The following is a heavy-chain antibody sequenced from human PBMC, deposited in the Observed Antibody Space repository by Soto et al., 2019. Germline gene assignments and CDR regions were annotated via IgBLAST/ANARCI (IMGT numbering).Heavy chain of an antibody. CDR1: GFTFSSYS. CDR3: ARDRSAAVYGGNFDAFDI. D-gene: IGHD2-21*02. Sequence: SLRLSCAASGFTFSSYSMNWVRQAPGKGLEWVSYISSSSSTIYYADSVKGRFTISRDNAKNSLYLQMNSLRDEDTAVYYCARDRSAAVYGGNFDAFDIWGQGTMVTVSS. J-gene: IGHJ3*02. V-gene: IGHV3-48*02. CDR2: ISSSSSTI.